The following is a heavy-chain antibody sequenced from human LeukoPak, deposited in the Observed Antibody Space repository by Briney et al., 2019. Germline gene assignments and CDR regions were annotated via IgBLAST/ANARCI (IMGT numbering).Heavy chain of an antibody. J-gene: IGHJ4*02. CDR2: IYYSGST. Sequence: PSETLSLTCTVSGGSISSYYWSWIRQPPGKGLEWIGYIYYSGSTNYNPSLKSRVTISVDTSKNQFSLKLSSVTAADTAVYYCAREIYSYGYMCYFDYWGQGTLVTVSS. V-gene: IGHV4-59*01. CDR3: AREIYSYGYMCYFDY. CDR1: GGSISSYY. D-gene: IGHD5-18*01.